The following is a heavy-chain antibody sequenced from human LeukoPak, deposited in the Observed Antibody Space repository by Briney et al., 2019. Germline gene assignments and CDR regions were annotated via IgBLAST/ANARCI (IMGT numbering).Heavy chain of an antibody. CDR1: GFTFSSYG. CDR3: AKDISGSGSYYFDC. CDR2: ISYDGKNM. J-gene: IGHJ4*02. Sequence: LPGRSLRLSCAASGFTFSSYGMHWVRQAPGKGLEWVAVISYDGKNMYYADSVKGRFTISRDNSQNTLYLQMNSLRAEDTALYYCAKDISGSGSYYFDCWGQGTLVTVSS. V-gene: IGHV3-30*18. D-gene: IGHD1-26*01.